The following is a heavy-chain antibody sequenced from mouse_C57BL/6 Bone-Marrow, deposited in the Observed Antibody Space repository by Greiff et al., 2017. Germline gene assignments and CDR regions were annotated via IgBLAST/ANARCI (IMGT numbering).Heavy chain of an antibody. CDR1: GYTFKDYY. CDR3: SGDVDY. Sequence: VQLQQSGAELVRPGASVKLSCTASGYTFKDYYMHWVKQRPEQGLEWIGWIDPENGDTDYNSKFQGKATLTADTSSNTAYLQLSSLTSEDTAVYYCSGDVDYWGQGTSVTVSA. V-gene: IGHV14-4*01. CDR2: IDPENGDT. J-gene: IGHJ4*01.